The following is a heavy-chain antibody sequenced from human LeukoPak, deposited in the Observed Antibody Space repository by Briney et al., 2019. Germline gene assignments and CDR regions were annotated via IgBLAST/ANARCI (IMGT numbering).Heavy chain of an antibody. CDR3: APRGYQAPFDY. Sequence: GGSLRLSCAASGFSFRDSWMTWVRQAPGKGLEWVANIKPDGSEKKYLDSVKGRFTISRDNAKNSLYLQMNSLRAEDTAVYYCAPRGYQAPFDYWGQGTLVTVSS. V-gene: IGHV3-7*01. D-gene: IGHD2-2*01. CDR1: GFSFRDSW. CDR2: IKPDGSEK. J-gene: IGHJ4*02.